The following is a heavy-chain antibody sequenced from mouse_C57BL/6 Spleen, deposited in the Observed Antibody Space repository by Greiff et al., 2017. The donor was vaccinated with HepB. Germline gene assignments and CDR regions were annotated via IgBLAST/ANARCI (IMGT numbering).Heavy chain of an antibody. CDR1: GYAFTNYL. Sequence: QVQLKQSGAELVRPGTSVKVSCKASGYAFTNYLIEWVKQRPGQGLEWIGVINPGSGGTNYNEKFKGKATLTADKSSSTAYMQLSSLTSEDSAVYFCARYGVLDAMDYWGQGTSVTVSS. D-gene: IGHD1-1*01. V-gene: IGHV1-54*01. CDR2: INPGSGGT. J-gene: IGHJ4*01. CDR3: ARYGVLDAMDY.